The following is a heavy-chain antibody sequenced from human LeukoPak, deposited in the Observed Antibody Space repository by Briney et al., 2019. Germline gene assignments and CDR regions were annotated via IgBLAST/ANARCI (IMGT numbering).Heavy chain of an antibody. J-gene: IGHJ4*02. D-gene: IGHD1-26*01. CDR2: INPASGGT. Sequence: GASVKVSCKASGYTFTGYYMHWVRQAPGQGLEWMGWINPASGGTNYAQKFQGRVTMTRDTSISTAYMELTSLRSDDTAVYYCARLPVIVGAWSPIDYWGQGTRVTVSS. CDR1: GYTFTGYY. CDR3: ARLPVIVGAWSPIDY. V-gene: IGHV1-2*02.